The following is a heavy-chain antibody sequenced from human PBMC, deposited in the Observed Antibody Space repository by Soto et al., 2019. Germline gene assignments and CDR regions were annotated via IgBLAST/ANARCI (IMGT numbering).Heavy chain of an antibody. CDR1: GFTFSSYW. Sequence: GGSLRLSCAASGFTFSSYWMSWVRQAPGKGLEWVANIKQDGSEKYYVDSVKGRFTISRDNAKNSLYLQMNSLRAEDTAVYYCARGGGTPTWFGELLIYYFDYWGQGTLVTVSS. J-gene: IGHJ4*02. CDR2: IKQDGSEK. CDR3: ARGGGTPTWFGELLIYYFDY. V-gene: IGHV3-7*05. D-gene: IGHD3-10*01.